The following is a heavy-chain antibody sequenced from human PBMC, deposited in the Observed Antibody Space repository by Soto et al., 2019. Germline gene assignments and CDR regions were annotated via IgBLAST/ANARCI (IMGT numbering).Heavy chain of an antibody. CDR2: ISSSGYI. Sequence: GGSLRLSCAASGFNFNSYTINWVRQAPGKRLEWLSSISSSGYIFSTDSVRGRFTISRDNAESSLYLQMNSLRDEDTAVYFCARDFGHGYYLDYWGRGTLVTAPQ. CDR3: ARDFGHGYYLDY. V-gene: IGHV3-21*06. J-gene: IGHJ4*02. CDR1: GFNFNSYT. D-gene: IGHD3-3*01.